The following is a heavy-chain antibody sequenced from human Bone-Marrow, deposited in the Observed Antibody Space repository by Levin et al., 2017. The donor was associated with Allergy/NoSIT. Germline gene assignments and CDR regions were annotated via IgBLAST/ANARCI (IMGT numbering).Heavy chain of an antibody. J-gene: IGHJ6*02. CDR3: VRERVVLSFSYGMDV. CDR2: MFSGGRT. Sequence: GGSLRLSCAASGFSVSNNYMTWVRQAPGRGLEWVSVMFSGGRTYYADSVKGRFTISRDNSKNTLYLPMNSLKAEDTAVYYCVRERVVLSFSYGMDVWGQGTTVSVS. V-gene: IGHV3-53*01. CDR1: GFSVSNNY. D-gene: IGHD3-3*01.